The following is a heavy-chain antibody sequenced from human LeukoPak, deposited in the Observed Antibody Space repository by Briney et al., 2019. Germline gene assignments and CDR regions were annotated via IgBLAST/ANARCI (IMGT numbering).Heavy chain of an antibody. V-gene: IGHV1-69*05. D-gene: IGHD1-26*01. Sequence: WASVKVSCKASGGTFSSYAISWVRQAPGQGLEWMGGIIPIFGTANYAQKFQGRVTITTDESTSTAYMELSSLRSEDTAVYYCAREGVSGSYSLWGQGTLVTVSS. CDR3: AREGVSGSYSL. CDR2: IIPIFGTA. CDR1: GGTFSSYA. J-gene: IGHJ4*02.